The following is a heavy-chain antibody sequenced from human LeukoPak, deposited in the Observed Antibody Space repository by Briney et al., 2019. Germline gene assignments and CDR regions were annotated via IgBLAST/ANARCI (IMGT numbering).Heavy chain of an antibody. D-gene: IGHD4-17*01. CDR3: GRSSLIPSSYGDYVAAFDI. CDR2: INWNGGST. CDR1: GFTFDDYG. V-gene: IGHV3-20*04. J-gene: IGHJ3*02. Sequence: GGSLRLSCAASGFTFDDYGMSWVRQAPGKGLEWVSGINWNGGSTGYADSVKGRFTISRDNAKNSLYLQMNSLRAEDTALYYCGRSSLIPSSYGDYVAAFDIWGQGTMVTVSS.